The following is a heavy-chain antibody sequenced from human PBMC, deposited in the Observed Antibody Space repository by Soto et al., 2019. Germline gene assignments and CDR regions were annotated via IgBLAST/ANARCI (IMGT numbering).Heavy chain of an antibody. D-gene: IGHD3-10*01. CDR2: ISYDGSNK. J-gene: IGHJ4*02. Sequence: GGSLRLSCAASGFTFSSYGMHWVRQAPGKGLEWVAVISYDGSNKYYADSVKGRFTISRDNSKNTLYLQMNSLRAEDTAVYYCAKDLLVVRGPMDYWGQGTLVTVSS. V-gene: IGHV3-30*18. CDR1: GFTFSSYG. CDR3: AKDLLVVRGPMDY.